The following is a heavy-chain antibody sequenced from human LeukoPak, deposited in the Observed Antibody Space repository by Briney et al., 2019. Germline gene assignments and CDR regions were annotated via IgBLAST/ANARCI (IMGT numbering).Heavy chain of an antibody. CDR1: GYTVTSYG. CDR2: ISAYNGNT. Sequence: ASVKVSGKASGYTVTSYGISWVRQAPGQGLEGLGWISAYNGNTNYAQKLQGRVTMTTDTSTRTAYMELRSLRSDDTAVYYCARVGGSYYIAACDLWGQKTMVTVSS. D-gene: IGHD1-26*01. CDR3: ARVGGSYYIAACDL. V-gene: IGHV1-18*01. J-gene: IGHJ3*01.